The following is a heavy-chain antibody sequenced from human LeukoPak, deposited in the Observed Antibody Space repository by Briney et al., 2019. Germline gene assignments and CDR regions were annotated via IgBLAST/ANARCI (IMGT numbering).Heavy chain of an antibody. V-gene: IGHV1-46*01. CDR1: GYTFTIYY. CDR2: INPSGGST. CDR3: ARSDLITMIVG. Sequence: GASVTVSCTASGYTFTIYYMHWVRQAPGQGLEWMGIINPSGGSTSYAQKFQGRVTMTRDTSTSTVYMELSSLRSEDTAVYYCARSDLITMIVGWGQGTLVTVSS. D-gene: IGHD3-22*01. J-gene: IGHJ4*02.